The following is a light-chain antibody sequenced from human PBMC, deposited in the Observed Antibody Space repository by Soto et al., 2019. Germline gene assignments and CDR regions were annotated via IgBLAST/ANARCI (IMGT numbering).Light chain of an antibody. V-gene: IGLV2-23*03. Sequence: QSALTQPASVSGSPGQSITISCTGTSSDVGSYNLVSWYQQHPGKAPKLMIYEGSKRPSGVSNRFSGSKSGNTASLTISWLQAEDEADYYCCSYAGSSTFEWVFGGGTKLTVL. J-gene: IGLJ2*01. CDR2: EGS. CDR3: CSYAGSSTFEWV. CDR1: SSDVGSYNL.